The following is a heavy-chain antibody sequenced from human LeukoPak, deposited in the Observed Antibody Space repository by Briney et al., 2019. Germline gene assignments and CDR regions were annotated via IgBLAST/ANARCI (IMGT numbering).Heavy chain of an antibody. CDR3: ARGPPIFGVVIIPFDY. V-gene: IGHV3-74*01. Sequence: GGSLRLSCAASGFTFSSYWMHWVRHAPGKGLVWVSRIKSDGSSTSYADSVKGRFTISRDNARNTLYLQMNSLRAEDTAVYYCARGPPIFGVVIIPFDYWGQGTLVTVSS. D-gene: IGHD3-3*01. CDR1: GFTFSSYW. CDR2: IKSDGSST. J-gene: IGHJ4*02.